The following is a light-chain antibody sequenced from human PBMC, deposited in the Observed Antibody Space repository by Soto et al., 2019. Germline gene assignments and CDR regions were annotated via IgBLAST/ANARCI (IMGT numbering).Light chain of an antibody. CDR1: SSDVGGYNY. J-gene: IGLJ1*01. CDR3: SSYTSSSTLLYV. CDR2: DVS. V-gene: IGLV2-14*01. Sequence: QSVLTQPPSASGSSGQSVTISCTGTSSDVGGYNYVSWYQQHPGKAPKLMIYDVSNRPSGVSNRFSGSKSGNTASLTISGLQAEDEADYYCSSYTSSSTLLYVFGTGTKVTVL.